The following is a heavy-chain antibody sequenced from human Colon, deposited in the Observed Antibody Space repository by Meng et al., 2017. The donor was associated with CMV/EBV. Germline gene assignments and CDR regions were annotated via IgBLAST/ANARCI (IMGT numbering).Heavy chain of an antibody. J-gene: IGHJ4*02. D-gene: IGHD4/OR15-4a*01. CDR2: ISHEGSRT. CDR1: GFTFSGYW. Sequence: GGSLRLSCTGSGFTFSGYWMHWVRQSPEKGLMWVARISHEGSRTIYADSVKGRFTVSRDNARNALYLQMNSLRDGDTAVYYCARDLLGDNDYVFDQWGQGMMVTVSS. CDR3: ARDLLGDNDYVFDQ. V-gene: IGHV3-74*01.